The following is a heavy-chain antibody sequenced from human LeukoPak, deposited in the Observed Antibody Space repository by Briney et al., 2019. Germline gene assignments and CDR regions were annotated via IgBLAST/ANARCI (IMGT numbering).Heavy chain of an antibody. V-gene: IGHV4-39*07. D-gene: IGHD3-9*01. J-gene: IGHJ4*02. Sequence: SETLSLTCTVSGGSISSSSYYWGWIRQPPGKGLEWTGSIYYSGSTYYNPSLKSRVTISVDTSKNQFSLKLSSVTAADTAVYYCARDGRYFGVGYWGQGTLVTVSS. CDR3: ARDGRYFGVGY. CDR2: IYYSGST. CDR1: GGSISSSSYY.